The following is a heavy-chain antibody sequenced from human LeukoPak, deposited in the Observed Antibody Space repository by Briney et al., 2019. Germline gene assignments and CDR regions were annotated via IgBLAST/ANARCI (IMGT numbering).Heavy chain of an antibody. J-gene: IGHJ4*02. Sequence: PSETLSLTCAVYGGSFSGYYWSWIRQPPGKGLEWIGEINHSGSTNYNPSLKSRVTISVDTSKNQFSLKLSSVTAADTAVYYCARGPGYYGSGSYYKGFDYWGQGTLVTVSS. CDR1: GGSFSGYY. CDR3: ARGPGYYGSGSYYKGFDY. D-gene: IGHD3-10*01. V-gene: IGHV4-34*01. CDR2: INHSGST.